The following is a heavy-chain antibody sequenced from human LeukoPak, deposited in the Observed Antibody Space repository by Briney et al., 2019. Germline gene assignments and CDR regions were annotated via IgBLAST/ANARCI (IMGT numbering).Heavy chain of an antibody. Sequence: GGSLRLSCAASGFTFSNYWMHWVRQAPGKGLVWVSRINGDGISTVYADSVKGRFTVSRDNAKKTLYLQMNSLRAEDTAVYYCARDVGNFDYWGQGTLVTVSS. CDR2: INGDGIST. CDR3: ARDVGNFDY. J-gene: IGHJ4*02. V-gene: IGHV3-74*01. CDR1: GFTFSNYW.